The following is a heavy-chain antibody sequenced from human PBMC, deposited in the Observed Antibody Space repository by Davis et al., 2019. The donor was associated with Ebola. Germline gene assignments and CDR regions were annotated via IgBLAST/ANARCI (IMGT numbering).Heavy chain of an antibody. J-gene: IGHJ4*02. CDR3: ARDEYGGYYDY. Sequence: GESLKISCVASGFTFSDYYMSWIRLAPGKGLERISYISGRGSTLAYVDSVRGRFTISRDNAKNSLYLQMSSLRVEDTAVYYCARDEYGGYYDYWGQGALVTVSS. D-gene: IGHD4/OR15-4a*01. CDR2: ISGRGSTL. V-gene: IGHV3-11*01. CDR1: GFTFSDYY.